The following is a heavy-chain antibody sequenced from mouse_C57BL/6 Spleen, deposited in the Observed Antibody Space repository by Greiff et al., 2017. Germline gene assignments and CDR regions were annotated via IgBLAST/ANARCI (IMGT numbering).Heavy chain of an antibody. D-gene: IGHD1-1*01. V-gene: IGHV1-81*01. Sequence: QVHVKQSGAELARPGASVKLSCKASGYTFTSYGISWVKQRTGQGLEWIGEIYPRSGNTYYNEKFKGKATLTADKSSSTAYMELRSLTSEDSAVYFCARDYGSSYGYFDVWGTGTTVTGSS. CDR2: IYPRSGNT. J-gene: IGHJ1*03. CDR1: GYTFTSYG. CDR3: ARDYGSSYGYFDV.